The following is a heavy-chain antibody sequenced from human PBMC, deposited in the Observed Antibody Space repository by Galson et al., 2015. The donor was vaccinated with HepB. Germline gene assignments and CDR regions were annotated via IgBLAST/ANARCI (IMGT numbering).Heavy chain of an antibody. CDR1: GDSIFSHY. J-gene: IGHJ4*02. CDR3: ARGRDFFDY. V-gene: IGHV4-59*11. D-gene: IGHD3-10*01. CDR2: IYYDGST. Sequence: ETLSLTCNVSGDSIFSHYWTWIRQPPGNGLEWIGHIYYDGSTDFNPSLKSRVTISLDTSKNQFSLKLSSVTAADTAVYYCARGRDFFDYWGQGTLVTVSS.